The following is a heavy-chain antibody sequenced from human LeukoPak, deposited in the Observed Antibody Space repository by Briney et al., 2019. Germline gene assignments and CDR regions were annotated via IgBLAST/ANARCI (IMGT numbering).Heavy chain of an antibody. CDR3: ASDFRNSGSYRYDAFDI. J-gene: IGHJ3*02. D-gene: IGHD1-26*01. CDR2: INPNSGGT. CDR1: GYAFTGYY. V-gene: IGHV1-2*02. Sequence: ASVKVSCKASGYAFTGYYMHWVRQAPGQGLEWMGWINPNSGGTNYAQKFQGRVTMTRDTSIRTAYMELSRLRSDDTAVYYCASDFRNSGSYRYDAFDIWGQGTMVTVSS.